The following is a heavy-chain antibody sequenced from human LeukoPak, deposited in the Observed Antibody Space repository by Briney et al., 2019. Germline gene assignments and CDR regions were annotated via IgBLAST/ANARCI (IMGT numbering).Heavy chain of an antibody. V-gene: IGHV1-2*02. Sequence: ASVKVSCKASGYTFTGYYMHWVRQAPGQGLEWMGWINPNSGGTNYAQKFQGRVTMTRSTSISTAYMELSSLRFEDTAVYYCTRSVRNGHIDYWGQGTLVTASS. CDR3: TRSVRNGHIDY. CDR1: GYTFTGYY. D-gene: IGHD2-21*01. CDR2: INPNSGGT. J-gene: IGHJ4*02.